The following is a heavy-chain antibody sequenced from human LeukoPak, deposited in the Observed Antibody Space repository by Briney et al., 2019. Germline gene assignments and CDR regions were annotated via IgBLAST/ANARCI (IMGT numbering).Heavy chain of an antibody. J-gene: IGHJ5*02. Sequence: GASVKVSCKASGYTFTSYDINWVRQATGQGLEWMGWMNPNSGNTSYAQKFQGRVTMTRNTSISTAYMELSSLRSEDTAVYYCARGGPPYYDFWSGYYSAPPFDPWGQGTLVTVSS. CDR3: ARGGPPYYDFWSGYYSAPPFDP. CDR1: GYTFTSYD. V-gene: IGHV1-8*01. CDR2: MNPNSGNT. D-gene: IGHD3-3*01.